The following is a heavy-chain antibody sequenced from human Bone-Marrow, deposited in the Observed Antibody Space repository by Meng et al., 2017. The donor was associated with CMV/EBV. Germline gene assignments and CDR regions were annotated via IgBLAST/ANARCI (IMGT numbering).Heavy chain of an antibody. J-gene: IGHJ4*02. CDR3: WRDTECIFEY. CDR1: GYAFLHSG. CDR2: IYPNDGTA. V-gene: IGHV1-18*04. Sequence: ASVKVYCKTSGYAFLHSGISWVRQAPGQGLEWIGWIYPNDGTANYVRKFQGRVTLTTDTSTATAYMEMRSLRSDDTAVYYCWRDTECIFEYWGQGVLVPSPQ. D-gene: IGHD2-8*01.